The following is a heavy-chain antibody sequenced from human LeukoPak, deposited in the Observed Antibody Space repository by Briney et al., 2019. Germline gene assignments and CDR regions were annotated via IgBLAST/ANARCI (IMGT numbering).Heavy chain of an antibody. D-gene: IGHD6-13*01. J-gene: IGHJ2*01. CDR1: AFVFGSHG. CDR3: ARGDSSSSLLWFFDL. V-gene: IGHV3-33*01. Sequence: PGGSLRLSCAASAFVFGSHGMHWVRQAPGKGLEWVAVIWSDGTNKNYADSVKGRFTISRDNSKNTVYLQMDSLRAEDTAVYYCARGDSSSSLLWFFDLWGRGTLVTVSS. CDR2: IWSDGTNK.